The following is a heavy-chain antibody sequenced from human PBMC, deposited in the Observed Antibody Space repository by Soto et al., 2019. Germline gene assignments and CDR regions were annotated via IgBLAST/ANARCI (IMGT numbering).Heavy chain of an antibody. J-gene: IGHJ2*01. D-gene: IGHD3-9*01. CDR2: ISAYNGNT. CDR3: ARRFFFRGEDGIRYSVPVSAFLLNRSSDL. V-gene: IGHV1-18*01. Sequence: GLEWMGWISAYNGNTNYAQKLQGRVTMTTDTSTSTAYMELRSLRSDDTAVYYCARRFFFRGEDGIRYSVPVSAFLLNRSSDL.